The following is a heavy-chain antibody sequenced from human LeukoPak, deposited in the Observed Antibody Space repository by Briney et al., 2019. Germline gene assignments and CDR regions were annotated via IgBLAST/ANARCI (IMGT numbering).Heavy chain of an antibody. J-gene: IGHJ4*02. CDR2: IYPGDSDT. CDR3: ARRSGAVGYYFDY. CDR1: GYKLTNNW. Sequence: GESLKISCKISGYKLTNNWIGWVRQVPGKGLEWMGIIYPGDSDTRYSPSFQGQVTISADKSISTAYLQWSSLKASDTAMYYCARRSGAVGYYFDYWGQGTLVTVSS. V-gene: IGHV5-51*01. D-gene: IGHD6-19*01.